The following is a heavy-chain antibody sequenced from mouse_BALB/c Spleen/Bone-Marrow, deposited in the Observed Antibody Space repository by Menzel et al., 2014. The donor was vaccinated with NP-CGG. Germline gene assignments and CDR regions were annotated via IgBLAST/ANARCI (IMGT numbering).Heavy chain of an antibody. CDR2: ISCYKGAT. Sequence: LVKTGASVKISCKASGYSFTGYYMHWVKQSHGKSLEWIGYISCYKGATSYNQKFKGKATFTVDTSSSTAYMQFNSLTSEDSAVYYCARGDGYYVDFDYWGQGTTLTVSS. J-gene: IGHJ2*01. D-gene: IGHD2-3*01. V-gene: IGHV1S34*01. CDR1: GYSFTGYY. CDR3: ARGDGYYVDFDY.